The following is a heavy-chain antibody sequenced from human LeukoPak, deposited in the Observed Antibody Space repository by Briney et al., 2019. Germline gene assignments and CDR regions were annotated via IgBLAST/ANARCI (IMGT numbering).Heavy chain of an antibody. V-gene: IGHV1-46*01. J-gene: IGHJ3*02. CDR2: INPSGGST. CDR1: GYTFTSYY. CDR3: ARDHLVATGRRESDAFDI. D-gene: IGHD5-12*01. Sequence: ASVKVSCKASGYTFTSYYMHWVRQAPGQGLKWMGIINPSGGSTSYAQKFQGRVTMTRDTSTSTVYMELSSLRSEDTAVYYCARDHLVATGRRESDAFDIWGQGTMVTVSS.